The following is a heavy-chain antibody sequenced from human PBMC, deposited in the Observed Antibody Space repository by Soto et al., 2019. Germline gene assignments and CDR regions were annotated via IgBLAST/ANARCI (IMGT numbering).Heavy chain of an antibody. CDR3: ANSRPGSGWYHLGY. D-gene: IGHD6-19*01. V-gene: IGHV3-66*01. J-gene: IGHJ4*02. Sequence: GGSLRLSCAASGFTVSSNYMSWVRQAPGKGLEWVSVIYSGGSTYYADSVKGRFTNSRDNSKNTLYLQMNSLRAEDTAVYYCANSRPGSGWYHLGYWGQGTLVTVSS. CDR1: GFTVSSNY. CDR2: IYSGGST.